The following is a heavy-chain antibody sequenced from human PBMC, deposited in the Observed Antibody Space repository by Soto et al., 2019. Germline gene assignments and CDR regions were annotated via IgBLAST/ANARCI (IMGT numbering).Heavy chain of an antibody. J-gene: IGHJ4*02. CDR1: GFTFSSYG. D-gene: IGHD4-17*01. V-gene: IGHV3-30*18. Sequence: GGSLRLSCAASGFTFSSYGMHWVRQAPGKGLEWVAVISYDGSNKYYADSVKGRFTISRDNSKNTLYLQMNSLRAEDTAVYYCAKDFRDYGDSELDYWGQGTLVTVSS. CDR2: ISYDGSNK. CDR3: AKDFRDYGDSELDY.